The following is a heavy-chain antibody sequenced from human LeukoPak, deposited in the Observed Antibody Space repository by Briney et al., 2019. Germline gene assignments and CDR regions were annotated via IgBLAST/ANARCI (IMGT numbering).Heavy chain of an antibody. CDR3: GREIPGGTTSLDC. CDR2: IKEDGSSK. J-gene: IGHJ4*02. D-gene: IGHD1-26*01. V-gene: IGHV3-7*04. Sequence: GGSLRLSCAASGFTFSNYWMSWIRQAPGRGLEWVANIKEDGSSKNYVDSVQGRFTISRDNAKKALSLQMNSLRAEDTAVYYCGREIPGGTTSLDCWGQGTLVTVSS. CDR1: GFTFSNYW.